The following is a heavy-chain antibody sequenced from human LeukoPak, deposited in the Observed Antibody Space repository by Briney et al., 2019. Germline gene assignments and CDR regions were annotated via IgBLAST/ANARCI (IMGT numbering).Heavy chain of an antibody. CDR2: ISGSGGST. CDR1: GFTFSSYA. V-gene: IGHV3-23*01. D-gene: IGHD3-22*01. J-gene: IGHJ4*02. CDR3: AKYFLTMILVVTKSPFDY. Sequence: GGSLRLSCAASGFTFSSYAMSWVRQAPGKGLEWVSAISGSGGSTYYADSVKGRFTISRDNSKNTLYLQMNSLRAEDTAVYYCAKYFLTMILVVTKSPFDYWGPATLVTASS.